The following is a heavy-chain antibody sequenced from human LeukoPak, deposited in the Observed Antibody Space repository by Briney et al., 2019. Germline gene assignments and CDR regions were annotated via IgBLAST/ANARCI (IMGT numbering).Heavy chain of an antibody. J-gene: IGHJ4*02. D-gene: IGHD3-22*01. CDR3: ARGGYSETCGYYMAY. Sequence: GGSLRLSCAASGFTFSNYAMSWVRQAPGKGPEWVSGISGSGAYTYYADSVKGRFPISRDNSKNTLYLQMNNLRAEDTAVYYCARGGYSETCGYYMAYWGQGTLVTVSS. V-gene: IGHV3-23*01. CDR2: ISGSGAYT. CDR1: GFTFSNYA.